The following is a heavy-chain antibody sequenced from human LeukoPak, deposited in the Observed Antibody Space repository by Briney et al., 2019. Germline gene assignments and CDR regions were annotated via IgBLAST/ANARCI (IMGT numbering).Heavy chain of an antibody. CDR3: AKPPSVCSSGCSDP. CDR2: ISGSGGST. D-gene: IGHD6-19*01. CDR1: GFTFSSYA. J-gene: IGHJ5*02. Sequence: GGSLRLSCAASGFTFSSYAMSWVRQAPGKGLEWVSAISGSGGSTYYADSVKGRFTISRDNSKNTLYLQMNSLRAEDTAVYYCAKPPSVCSSGCSDPWGQGTLVTVSS. V-gene: IGHV3-23*01.